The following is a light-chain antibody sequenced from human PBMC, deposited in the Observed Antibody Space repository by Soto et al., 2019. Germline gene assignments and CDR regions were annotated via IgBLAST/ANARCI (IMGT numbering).Light chain of an antibody. Sequence: ETVMTQSPATRSVSPGERATLSCGASQSVSSNLAWYQQKPGQAPRLLISETSNRATGIPGRFSVIGSGTDVTLTLSRLENEDFAVYDGQHQSNWIRTFGGGTKVDIK. CDR1: QSVSSN. V-gene: IGKV3-11*01. CDR3: QHQSNWIRT. J-gene: IGKJ4*01. CDR2: ETS.